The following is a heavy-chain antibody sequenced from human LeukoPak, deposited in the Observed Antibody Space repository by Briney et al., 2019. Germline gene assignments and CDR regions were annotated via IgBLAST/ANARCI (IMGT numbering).Heavy chain of an antibody. CDR3: ARRLDDYASYYYYGMDV. CDR2: ISSSSSYI. Sequence: GGSLRLSCAASGFTFSSYSMNWVRQASGKGLEWVSSISSSSSYIYYADSVKGRFTISRDNAKNSLYLQMNSLRAEDTAVYYCARRLDDYASYYYYGMDVWGQGTTVTVSS. J-gene: IGHJ6*02. V-gene: IGHV3-21*01. D-gene: IGHD4-17*01. CDR1: GFTFSSYS.